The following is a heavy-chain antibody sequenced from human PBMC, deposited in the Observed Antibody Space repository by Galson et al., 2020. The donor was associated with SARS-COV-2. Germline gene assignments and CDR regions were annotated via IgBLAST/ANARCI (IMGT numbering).Heavy chain of an antibody. Sequence: SETLSLTCTVSGGSISGGNFYWRWIRQHPGKGLEWIGDISNSGSPNYNPALKSRIVISLDTSKNQFSLRLSSVTAADTAIYYCARDYRFTIVSESYHYMDVWGRGTTVIVTS. CDR2: ISNSGSP. CDR3: ARDYRFTIVSESYHYMDV. D-gene: IGHD3-10*01. V-gene: IGHV4-31*03. J-gene: IGHJ6*03. CDR1: GGSISGGNFY.